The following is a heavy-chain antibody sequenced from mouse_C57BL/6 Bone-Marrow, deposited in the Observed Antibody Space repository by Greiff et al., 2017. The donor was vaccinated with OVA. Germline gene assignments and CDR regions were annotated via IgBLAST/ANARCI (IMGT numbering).Heavy chain of an antibody. V-gene: IGHV1-76*01. J-gene: IGHJ2*01. D-gene: IGHD1-1*01. CDR1: GYTFTDYY. Sequence: VQLQQSGAELVRPGASVKLSCKASGYTFTDYYINWVKQRPGQGLEWIARIYPGSGNTYYNEKFKGKATLTAEKSSSTAYMQLSSLTSEDSAVYFCARDYYGRHYWGQGTTLTVSS. CDR3: ARDYYGRHY. CDR2: IYPGSGNT.